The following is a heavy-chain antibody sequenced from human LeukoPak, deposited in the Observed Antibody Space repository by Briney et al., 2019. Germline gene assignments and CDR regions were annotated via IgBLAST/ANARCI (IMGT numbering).Heavy chain of an antibody. CDR1: GFIFSTHG. Sequence: GGSLRLSCAASGFIFSTHGMHWVRQAPGRGLEWVAIIWYDGSDKYYADSVKGRFTISRDNSKDTLYLQMDSLRAEDTAVYYCARGRGLGSGSYYYYFDSWGQGTLVTVSS. D-gene: IGHD3-22*01. J-gene: IGHJ4*02. CDR3: ARGRGLGSGSYYYYFDS. CDR2: IWYDGSDK. V-gene: IGHV3-33*01.